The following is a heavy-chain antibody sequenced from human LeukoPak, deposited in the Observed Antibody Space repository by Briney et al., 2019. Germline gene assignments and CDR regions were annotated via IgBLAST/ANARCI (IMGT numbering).Heavy chain of an antibody. D-gene: IGHD3-22*01. J-gene: IGHJ4*02. CDR1: GFTFSSYG. CDR3: AKDPYYYDSSGYYNYFDY. CDR2: ISGSGGST. V-gene: IGHV3-23*01. Sequence: GGSLRLSCAASGFTFSSYGMSWVRQAPGKGLEWVSAISGSGGSTYYADSVKGRFTISRDNSKNTLYLQMNSLRAEDTAVYYCAKDPYYYDSSGYYNYFDYWGQGTLVTVSS.